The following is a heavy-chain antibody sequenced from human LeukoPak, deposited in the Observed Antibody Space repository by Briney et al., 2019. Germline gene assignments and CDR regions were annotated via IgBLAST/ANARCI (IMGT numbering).Heavy chain of an antibody. V-gene: IGHV1-18*01. CDR2: ISAYNGNT. D-gene: IGHD5-12*01. Sequence: ASVKVSCKASGYTFTNYVISWVRQAPGQGLEWMGWISAYNGNTNYAQKLQGRVTMTTDTSTTTAYMELRSLRSDDTAVYYCARGRSIVATTLDYYYYMDVWGKGTTVTVSS. CDR1: GYTFTNYV. J-gene: IGHJ6*03. CDR3: ARGRSIVATTLDYYYYMDV.